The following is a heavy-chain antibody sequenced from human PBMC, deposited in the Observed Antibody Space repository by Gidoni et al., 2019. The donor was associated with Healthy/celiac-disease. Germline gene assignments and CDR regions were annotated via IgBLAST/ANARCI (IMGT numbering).Heavy chain of an antibody. CDR1: GFTFSSYS. J-gene: IGHJ4*02. V-gene: IGHV3-21*01. D-gene: IGHD2-2*01. CDR3: ARGGYCSSTSCYPDY. Sequence: EVQLVESGGGLVKPGGSLRLSCAASGFTFSSYSMNWVRQAPGKGLEWVSSISSSSSYIYYADSVKGRFTISRDNAKNSLYLQMNSLRAEDTAVYYCARGGYCSSTSCYPDYWGQGTLVTVSS. CDR2: ISSSSSYI.